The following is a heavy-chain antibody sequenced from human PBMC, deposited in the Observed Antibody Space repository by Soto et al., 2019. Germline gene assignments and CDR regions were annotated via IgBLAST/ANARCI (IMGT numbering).Heavy chain of an antibody. J-gene: IGHJ6*02. Sequence: GGSLRLSCAASGFTFSSYGMHWVRQAPGKGLEWVAVISYDGSNKYYADSVKGRFTISRDNSKNTLYLQMNSLRAEDTAVYYCAKCESDYYYYGMDVWGQGTTVTVSS. CDR1: GFTFSSYG. V-gene: IGHV3-30*18. CDR2: ISYDGSNK. CDR3: AKCESDYYYYGMDV.